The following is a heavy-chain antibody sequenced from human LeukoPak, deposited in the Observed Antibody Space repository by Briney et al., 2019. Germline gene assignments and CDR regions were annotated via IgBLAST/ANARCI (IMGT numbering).Heavy chain of an antibody. D-gene: IGHD5-24*01. V-gene: IGHV3-21*01. J-gene: IGHJ5*02. Sequence: KPGGSLRLSCAAPGFTFSSYTMNWVRQGPGKGLEWVSSISSSSSYIYYADSLKGRFTVSRDNAKNSLYLQMNGLRVEDTAVYYCATARDGYRKGFDPWGQGTLVTVSS. CDR3: ATARDGYRKGFDP. CDR1: GFTFSSYT. CDR2: ISSSSSYI.